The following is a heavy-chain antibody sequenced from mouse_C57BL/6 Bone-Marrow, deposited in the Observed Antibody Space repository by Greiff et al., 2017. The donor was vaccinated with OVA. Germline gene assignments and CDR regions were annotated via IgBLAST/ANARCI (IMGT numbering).Heavy chain of an antibody. CDR2: ISSGGSYT. V-gene: IGHV5-6*01. CDR3: ARPNWEKRGSFDY. CDR1: GFTFSSYG. Sequence: EVKLMQSGGDLVKPGGSLKLSCAASGFTFSSYGMSWVRQTPDKRLEWVATISSGGSYTYYPDSVKGRFTISRDNAKNTLYLQMRSLKSEDTAMDYCARPNWEKRGSFDYWGQGTTLTVSS. D-gene: IGHD4-1*01. J-gene: IGHJ2*01.